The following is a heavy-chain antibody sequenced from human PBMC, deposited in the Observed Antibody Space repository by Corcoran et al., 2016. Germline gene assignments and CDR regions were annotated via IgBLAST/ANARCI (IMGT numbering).Heavy chain of an antibody. V-gene: IGHV5-51*01. J-gene: IGHJ6*02. D-gene: IGHD2-2*02. CDR2: IYPGDSDT. Sequence: EVQLVQSGAEVKKPGESLKISCKGSGYSFTSYWIGWVRQMPGKGLEWMGIIYPGDSDTRYRPTLQGQVTISADKSLSTAYLQWSSLKASDNAMYYCARRSCSSTSYYNYYYGMGVWGQGTTVTVSS. CDR1: GYSFTSYW. CDR3: ARRSCSSTSYYNYYYGMGV.